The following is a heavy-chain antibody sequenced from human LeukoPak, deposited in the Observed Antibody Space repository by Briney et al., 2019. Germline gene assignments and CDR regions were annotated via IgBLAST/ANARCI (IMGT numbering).Heavy chain of an antibody. Sequence: PGGSLRLSCAASGFTFSNYWMDWVRQAPGKGLVWVSHINSDGSSTIYADSVKGRFTISKDNAKNSLYLQMNSLRAEDTALYHCARNNGMDVWGQGTTVIVSS. V-gene: IGHV3-74*01. CDR1: GFTFSNYW. CDR3: ARNNGMDV. CDR2: INSDGSST. J-gene: IGHJ6*02.